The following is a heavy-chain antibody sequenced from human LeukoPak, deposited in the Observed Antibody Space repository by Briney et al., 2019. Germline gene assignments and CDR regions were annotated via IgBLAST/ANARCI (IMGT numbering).Heavy chain of an antibody. J-gene: IGHJ4*02. Sequence: ASVKVSCKASGYSFTGYYIHWVRQAPGQGLEWVGWINPNSGATNYAQKFQDRVTMTRDTSISTAYMELSRLRSDDTAVYLCARDPNYFDTTTYYGIDYWGQGTLVTVSS. D-gene: IGHD3-22*01. V-gene: IGHV1-2*02. CDR3: ARDPNYFDTTTYYGIDY. CDR2: INPNSGAT. CDR1: GYSFTGYY.